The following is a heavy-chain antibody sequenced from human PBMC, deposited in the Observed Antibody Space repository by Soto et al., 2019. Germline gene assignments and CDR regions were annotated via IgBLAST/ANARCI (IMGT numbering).Heavy chain of an antibody. CDR1: GFTFSSYG. CDR2: ISYDGSNK. Sequence: PGGSLRLSCSASGFTFSSYGMHWVRQAPGKGLEWVAVISYDGSNKYYADSVKGRFTISRDNSKNTLYLQMNSLRAEDTAVYYXAKDGYSARRPYYYGMDVWGQGTTVTVS. D-gene: IGHD5-18*01. V-gene: IGHV3-30*18. J-gene: IGHJ6*02. CDR3: AKDGYSARRPYYYGMDV.